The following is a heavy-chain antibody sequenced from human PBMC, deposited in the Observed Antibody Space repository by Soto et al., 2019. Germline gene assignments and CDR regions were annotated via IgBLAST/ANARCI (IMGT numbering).Heavy chain of an antibody. CDR1: GYAFTGYY. V-gene: IGHV1-2*02. Sequence: QVQLVQSVAEVKKPGASVMVSCKASGYAFTGYYMHWVRQAPGQGLERVVWIQPNRGGTHYAPKDQRVVTMPKDTAISTANMKPRRLGSDATAASYSTRAQRSVTVPAANTDDYYCMDVWGQGTTVTFS. CDR3: TRAQRSVTVPAANTDDYYCMDV. CDR2: IQPNRGGT. D-gene: IGHD2-2*01. J-gene: IGHJ6*02.